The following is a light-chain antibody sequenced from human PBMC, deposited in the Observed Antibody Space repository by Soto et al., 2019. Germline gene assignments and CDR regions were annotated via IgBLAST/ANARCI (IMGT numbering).Light chain of an antibody. Sequence: QSALTQPASVSGSPGQSITISCTGTSGDVDAFDYVSWYQQHPGKAPKLMIFEVSDRSSGVSDRFSGSKSGSTASLTISGLQAEDEADYFCTSFTSSSTQVFGTGTKVTVL. CDR1: SGDVDAFDY. J-gene: IGLJ1*01. CDR2: EVS. V-gene: IGLV2-14*01. CDR3: TSFTSSSTQV.